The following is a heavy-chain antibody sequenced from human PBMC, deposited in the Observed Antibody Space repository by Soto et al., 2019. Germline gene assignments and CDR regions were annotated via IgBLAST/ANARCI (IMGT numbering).Heavy chain of an antibody. V-gene: IGHV4-61*01. D-gene: IGHD3-10*01. Sequence: QVQLQESGPGLVKPSETLSLTCTVSGGSVSSGSYYWSWIRQPPGKGLEWIGYIYYSGSTNYNPSLKSRVTISVDTSKNQVSLKLSSVTAADTAVYYCARDLMVRGVTPYYGMDVWGQGTTVTVSS. J-gene: IGHJ6*02. CDR1: GGSVSSGSYY. CDR2: IYYSGST. CDR3: ARDLMVRGVTPYYGMDV.